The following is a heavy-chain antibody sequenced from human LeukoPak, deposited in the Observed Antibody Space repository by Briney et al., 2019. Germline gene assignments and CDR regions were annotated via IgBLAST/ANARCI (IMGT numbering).Heavy chain of an antibody. CDR3: ATPQGDYGDYVYAFDI. CDR1: GYTLTELS. J-gene: IGHJ3*02. Sequence: ASVTVSFKFSGYTLTELSMHWVRQAPGKGLEWMGGFDPEDGETIYAQKFQGRVTMTEDTSTDTAYMELSSLRSEDTAVYYCATPQGDYGDYVYAFDIWGQGTMVTVSS. V-gene: IGHV1-24*01. D-gene: IGHD4-17*01. CDR2: FDPEDGET.